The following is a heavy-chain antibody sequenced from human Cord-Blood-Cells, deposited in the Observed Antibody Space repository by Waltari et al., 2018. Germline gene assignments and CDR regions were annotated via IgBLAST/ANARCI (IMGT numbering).Heavy chain of an antibody. CDR1: GFTFSDYY. CDR3: ASGGDLRDAFDI. V-gene: IGHV3-11*01. J-gene: IGHJ3*02. CDR2: IRSRGSTI. D-gene: IGHD3-16*01. Sequence: QVQLVESGGGLVKPGGSLRLSCAASGFTFSDYYMSWIRQAPGRGLEWFSYIRSRGSTIDYADSVKGRFTIGRDNAKNSLYVQMNSLRAEDTAVYYCASGGDLRDAFDIWGQVTMVTVSS.